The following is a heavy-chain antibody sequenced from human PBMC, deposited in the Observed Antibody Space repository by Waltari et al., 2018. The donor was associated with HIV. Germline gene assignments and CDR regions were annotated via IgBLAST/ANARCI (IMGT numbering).Heavy chain of an antibody. CDR1: GGSISSRNYC. V-gene: IGHV4-39*01. CDR2: IYYSGST. CDR3: ARTYYYDSSGPIDY. D-gene: IGHD3-22*01. Sequence: QLQLQESGPGLVKPSETLSLTCTVSGGSISSRNYCWGWIRQPPGKGLEWIGSIYYSGSTYYNPPLKSRATISVDTSKNQFSLKLSSVTAADTAVYYCARTYYYDSSGPIDYWGQGTLVTVSS. J-gene: IGHJ4*02.